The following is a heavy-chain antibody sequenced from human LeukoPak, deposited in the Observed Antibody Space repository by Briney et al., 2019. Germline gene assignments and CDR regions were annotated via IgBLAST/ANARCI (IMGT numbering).Heavy chain of an antibody. Sequence: GGSLRLSCAASGFTFSSYSMNWVRQAPGKGLEWVSSISSSSSYIYYADSVKGRFTVSRDNAKNSLYLQMNSLRAEDTAVYYCAAYIVGAMDAFDIWGQGTMVTVSS. CDR3: AAYIVGAMDAFDI. CDR2: ISSSSSYI. J-gene: IGHJ3*02. CDR1: GFTFSSYS. V-gene: IGHV3-21*01. D-gene: IGHD1-26*01.